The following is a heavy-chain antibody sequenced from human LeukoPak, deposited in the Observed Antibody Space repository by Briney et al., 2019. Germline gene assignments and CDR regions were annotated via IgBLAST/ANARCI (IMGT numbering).Heavy chain of an antibody. CDR2: INHSGST. J-gene: IGHJ5*02. V-gene: IGHV4-34*01. CDR3: AFREGGYSYGYKWFDP. CDR1: GGSFSGYY. Sequence: PSETLSLTCAVYGGSFSGYYWSWIRQPPGKGLEWIGEINHSGSTNYNPSLKSRVTISVDTSKNQFSLKLSSVIAADTAVYYCAFREGGYSYGYKWFDPWGQGTLVTVSS. D-gene: IGHD5-18*01.